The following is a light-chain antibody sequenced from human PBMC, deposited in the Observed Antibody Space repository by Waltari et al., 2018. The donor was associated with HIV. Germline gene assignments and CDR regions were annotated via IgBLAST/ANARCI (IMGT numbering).Light chain of an antibody. J-gene: IGLJ2*01. CDR1: RSNIANYY. CDR3: ATWDDSLSGVV. Sequence: QSVLTPPPSASATPGQRVTISCSGSRSNIANYYVSWYKQLPGETPKVLIFRNKRRPSGVPDRFSGSKSGTSASLAISGLRSEDEADYYCATWDDSLSGVVFGGGTKLTVL. V-gene: IGLV1-47*01. CDR2: RNK.